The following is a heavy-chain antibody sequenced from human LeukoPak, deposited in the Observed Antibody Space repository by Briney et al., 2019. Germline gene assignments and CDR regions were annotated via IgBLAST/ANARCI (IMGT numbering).Heavy chain of an antibody. J-gene: IGHJ6*02. Sequence: PGESLKISCKGSGYGFTTNWMAWVRQQPGGGLELMGIFYPGDSDTRYSPSFQGQVTMSADKSISTAYLQWSSLKASDTAMYYCAGTYMVRGALIVWGQGTTVTVSS. CDR1: GYGFTTNW. CDR2: FYPGDSDT. D-gene: IGHD3-10*01. V-gene: IGHV5-51*01. CDR3: AGTYMVRGALIV.